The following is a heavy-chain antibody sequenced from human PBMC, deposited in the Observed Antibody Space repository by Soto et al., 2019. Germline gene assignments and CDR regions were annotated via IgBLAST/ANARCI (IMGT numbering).Heavy chain of an antibody. Sequence: QVQLVQSGAEVKKPGSSVKVSCKASGGTFSSYAISWVRQAPGQGLEWMGGIIPIFGTANYAQKFQGRVTITADESTSTAYMELSSLRSEDTAVYYCARGDWNYVPSKYNWFDPWGQGTLVTVSS. CDR1: GGTFSSYA. J-gene: IGHJ5*02. D-gene: IGHD1-7*01. CDR3: ARGDWNYVPSKYNWFDP. CDR2: IIPIFGTA. V-gene: IGHV1-69*01.